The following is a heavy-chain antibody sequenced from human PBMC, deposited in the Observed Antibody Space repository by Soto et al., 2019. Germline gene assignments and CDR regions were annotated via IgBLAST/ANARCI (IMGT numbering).Heavy chain of an antibody. CDR2: IWYDGSNK. CDR3: AAATIWNFHFPY. Sequence: QAQLVESGGGVVQPGTSLRLSCAASGFTISTHGMHWVRQAPGKGLEWLANIWYDGSNKFYAESVKGRFSISKDNSKNTLYLQMSSLRAEDTAVYYCAAATIWNFHFPYWGQGTQVTVSS. CDR1: GFTISTHG. D-gene: IGHD1-7*01. V-gene: IGHV3-33*03. J-gene: IGHJ4*02.